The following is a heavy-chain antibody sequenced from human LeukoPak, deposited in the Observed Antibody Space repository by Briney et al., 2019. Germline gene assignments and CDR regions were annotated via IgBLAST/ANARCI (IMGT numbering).Heavy chain of an antibody. V-gene: IGHV3-74*01. D-gene: IGHD3-22*01. CDR3: ARVLSGSWDWFDP. Sequence: GGSLRLSCAASGFTFSNYWMHWVRQAPGKGLVWVSRINTDGSRITYADSVKGRFTISRDNVMSTVYLQMNSLRAEDTAVYYCARVLSGSWDWFDPWGQGTLVTVSS. CDR1: GFTFSNYW. CDR2: INTDGSRI. J-gene: IGHJ5*02.